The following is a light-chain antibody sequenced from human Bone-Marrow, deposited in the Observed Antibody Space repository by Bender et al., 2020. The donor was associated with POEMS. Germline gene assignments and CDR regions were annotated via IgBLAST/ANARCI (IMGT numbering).Light chain of an antibody. V-gene: IGLV2-8*01. Sequence: QSVLTQPPSASGSPGQSVTISCTGTGSDVGGYDYVSWYQQHPGKAPKLLICEVTKRPSGVPARFSGSKSGNTASLTVSGLQAEDEADYYCQSYDSSLSGSVFGGGTKLTVL. CDR3: QSYDSSLSGSV. CDR2: EVT. J-gene: IGLJ2*01. CDR1: GSDVGGYDY.